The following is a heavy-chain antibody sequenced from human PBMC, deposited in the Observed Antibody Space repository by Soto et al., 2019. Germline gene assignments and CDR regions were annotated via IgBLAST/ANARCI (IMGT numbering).Heavy chain of an antibody. V-gene: IGHV3-7*03. CDR3: AGCSVRGSH. CDR2: RKPYGGQK. D-gene: IGHD6-19*01. J-gene: IGHJ4*02. CDR1: GFTFSSSW. Sequence: PWGSRRLSCAPSGFTFSSSWMSWARQTPGRGLECVPHRKPYGGQKFYVESVKGRSTISRENADQSLFLQMNSLRADDTAVYYCAGCSVRGSHWGQEALVKVSS.